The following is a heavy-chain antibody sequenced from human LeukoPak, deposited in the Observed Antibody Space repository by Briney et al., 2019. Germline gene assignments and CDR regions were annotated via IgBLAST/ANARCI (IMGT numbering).Heavy chain of an antibody. CDR2: INPNSGGT. D-gene: IGHD3-3*01. CDR1: GYTFTGYY. J-gene: IGHJ4*02. CDR3: ATGGYDFWSGYSIDY. V-gene: IGHV1-2*02. Sequence: GASVKVSCKASGYTFTGYYMHWVRQAPGQGLEWMGWINPNSGGTNYAQKFQGRVTMTEDTSTDTAYMELSSLRSEDTAVYYCATGGYDFWSGYSIDYWGQGTLVTVSS.